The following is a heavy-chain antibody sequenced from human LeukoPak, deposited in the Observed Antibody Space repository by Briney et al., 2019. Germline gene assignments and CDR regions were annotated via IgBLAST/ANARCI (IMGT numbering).Heavy chain of an antibody. D-gene: IGHD3-22*01. J-gene: IGHJ4*02. V-gene: IGHV4-39*07. CDR3: ARGPGYYDSSGYYHDY. CDR2: LYNSGST. Sequence: SETLSLTCTVSGGSISDSSFYWGWIRQPPGRGLEWIGSLYNSGSTNYNPSLKSRVTISVDTSKNQFSLKLSSVTAADTAVYYCARGPGYYDSSGYYHDYWGQGTLVTVSS. CDR1: GGSISDSSFY.